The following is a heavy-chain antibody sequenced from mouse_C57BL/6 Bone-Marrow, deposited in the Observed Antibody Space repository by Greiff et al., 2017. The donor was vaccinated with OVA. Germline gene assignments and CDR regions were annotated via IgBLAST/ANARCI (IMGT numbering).Heavy chain of an antibody. Sequence: EVKLVESGGGLVQPGGSLKLSCAASGFTFSDYYMYWVRQTPEKRLEWVAYISNGGGSTYYPDTVKGRFTISRDNAKNTLYLQMSRLKSEDTAMYYCSGHGRYGSSVDYWGQGTTLTVSS. CDR3: SGHGRYGSSVDY. D-gene: IGHD1-1*01. CDR1: GFTFSDYY. J-gene: IGHJ2*01. V-gene: IGHV5-12*01. CDR2: ISNGGGST.